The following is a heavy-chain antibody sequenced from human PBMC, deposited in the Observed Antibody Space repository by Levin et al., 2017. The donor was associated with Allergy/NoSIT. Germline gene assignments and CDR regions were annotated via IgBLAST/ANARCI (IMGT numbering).Heavy chain of an antibody. V-gene: IGHV3-74*01. J-gene: IGHJ6*02. CDR1: GFTSSSYW. CDR3: ARTRDLRNGLDV. Sequence: PGGSLRLSCAASGFTSSSYWMHWVRQVPGKGLVWVSRINSDGSNTGYADSVKGRFTISRDNAKNTLYLQMNSLRAEDTAVYYCARTRDLRNGLDVWGHGTTVTVSS. CDR2: INSDGSNT. D-gene: IGHD3-3*01.